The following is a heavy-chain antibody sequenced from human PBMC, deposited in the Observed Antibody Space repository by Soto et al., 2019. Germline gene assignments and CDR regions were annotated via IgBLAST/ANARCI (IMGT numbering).Heavy chain of an antibody. Sequence: QITLKESGPTLVKPTQTLTLTCTFSGLSLSTTGVGVGWIRQPPGKALEWLALIYWDDDKRYSPSLKSRLTITKDTSKNHVVLTRTNMDPVDTATYYCVQSRCGGDCLQSYSSHSYYGLDVWGQGTTVTVSS. D-gene: IGHD2-21*02. CDR1: GLSLSTTGVG. CDR3: VQSRCGGDCLQSYSSHSYYGLDV. CDR2: IYWDDDK. V-gene: IGHV2-5*02. J-gene: IGHJ6*02.